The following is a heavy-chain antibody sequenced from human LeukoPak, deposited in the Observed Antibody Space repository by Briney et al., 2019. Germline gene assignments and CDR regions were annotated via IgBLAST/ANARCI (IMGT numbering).Heavy chain of an antibody. CDR2: ISDSGGGT. CDR1: GITLSNYG. CDR3: AKRGVVIRVILVGFHKQAYYFDS. D-gene: IGHD3-22*01. Sequence: PVGSLRLSCAVSGITLSNYGMSWVRQAPGKGLEWVAGISDSGGGTNYADSVKGRFTISRDSPKNTLYLQMNSLRAEDTAVYFCAKRGVVIRVILVGFHKQAYYFDSWGQGALVTVSS. V-gene: IGHV3-23*01. J-gene: IGHJ4*02.